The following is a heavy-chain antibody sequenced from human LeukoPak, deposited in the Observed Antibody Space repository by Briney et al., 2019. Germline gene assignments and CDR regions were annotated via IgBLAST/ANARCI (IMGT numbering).Heavy chain of an antibody. Sequence: GGSLRLSCAASGFSFSDYYMSWIRQAPGKGLEWVSATRGSGSYTSYTDSVKGRFTVSRDNSKSTLYLDMSNLRAEDTAVYYCAKDPNGDYVGAFDSWGPGTLVTVSS. D-gene: IGHD2-8*01. CDR2: TRGSGSYT. J-gene: IGHJ3*01. V-gene: IGHV3-23*01. CDR1: GFSFSDYY. CDR3: AKDPNGDYVGAFDS.